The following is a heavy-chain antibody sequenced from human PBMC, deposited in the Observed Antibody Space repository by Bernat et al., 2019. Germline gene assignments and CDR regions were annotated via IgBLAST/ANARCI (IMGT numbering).Heavy chain of an antibody. Sequence: EVQLVESGGGLVQPGGSLKLSCAASGFTFSGSAMHWVRQASGKGLEWVGRIRSKANSYATAYAASVKGRFTISRDDSKNTAYLQMNSLKTEDTAVYYCARLRSIAGYDYWGQGTLVTVSS. CDR2: IRSKANSYAT. CDR3: ARLRSIAGYDY. V-gene: IGHV3-73*01. CDR1: GFTFSGSA. D-gene: IGHD6-6*01. J-gene: IGHJ4*02.